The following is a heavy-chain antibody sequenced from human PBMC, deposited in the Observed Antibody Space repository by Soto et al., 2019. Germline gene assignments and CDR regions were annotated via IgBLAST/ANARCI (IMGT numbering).Heavy chain of an antibody. CDR1: GFTFSSYS. J-gene: IGHJ4*02. D-gene: IGHD5-18*01. CDR3: ARDHVDTAMVFFDY. V-gene: IGHV3-21*01. CDR2: ISSSTSYI. Sequence: SLRLSCAASGFTFSSYSMNWVRQAPGKGLEWVSSISSSTSYIYYADSVKGRFTISRDNAKNSLYLQMNSLRAEDTAVYYCARDHVDTAMVFFDYWGQGTLVTVSS.